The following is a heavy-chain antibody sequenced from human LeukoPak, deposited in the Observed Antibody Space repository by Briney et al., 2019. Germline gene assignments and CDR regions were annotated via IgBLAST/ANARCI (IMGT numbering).Heavy chain of an antibody. CDR3: ARDEGSYGSFDY. V-gene: IGHV3-48*03. D-gene: IGHD5-18*01. CDR2: ISSSGSTI. Sequence: GGSLRLSCAASGFTFSSYEMNWVRQAPGKGLEWVSYISSSGSTIYYADSVKGRFTISRDNANNSLYLQMNSLRAEDTAVYYCARDEGSYGSFDYRGQGTLVTVSS. CDR1: GFTFSSYE. J-gene: IGHJ4*02.